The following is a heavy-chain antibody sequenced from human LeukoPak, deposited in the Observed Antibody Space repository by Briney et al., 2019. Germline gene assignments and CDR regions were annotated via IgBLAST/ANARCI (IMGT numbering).Heavy chain of an antibody. Sequence: GGSLRLSCAAFGFTSVDYAMHWVRQAPGKGREWVAGISWNSASVGYAGSVKGRFTISRDNAKNSLYLQMNSLRPDDTALYYCAKDMDAWIPTGRGMDVWGKGTTVTVSS. CDR1: GFTSVDYA. D-gene: IGHD5-18*01. CDR3: AKDMDAWIPTGRGMDV. CDR2: ISWNSASV. J-gene: IGHJ6*03. V-gene: IGHV3-9*02.